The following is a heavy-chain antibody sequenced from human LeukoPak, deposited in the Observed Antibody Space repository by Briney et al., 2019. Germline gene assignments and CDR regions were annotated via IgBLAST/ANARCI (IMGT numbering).Heavy chain of an antibody. Sequence: PLETLSLTCAVYGGSFSGYYWSWIRQPPGKGLEWIWGINHSGSTNYNPSLKSRVTISVDTSKNQFSLKLSSVTAADTAVYYCAKTYDYVWGSYRSNWFDPWGQGTLVTVSS. CDR1: GGSFSGYY. D-gene: IGHD3-16*02. CDR3: AKTYDYVWGSYRSNWFDP. CDR2: INHSGST. J-gene: IGHJ5*02. V-gene: IGHV4-34*01.